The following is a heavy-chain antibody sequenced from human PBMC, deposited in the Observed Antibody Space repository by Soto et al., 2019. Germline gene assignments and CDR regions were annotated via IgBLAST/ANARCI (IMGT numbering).Heavy chain of an antibody. D-gene: IGHD6-13*01. CDR2: IYYSGST. CDR1: GGSISSSSYY. Sequence: SETLSLTCTVSGGSISSSSYYWCWIRHPPGKGLEWIGSIYYSGSTYYNPSLKSRVTISVDTSKNQFSLKLSSVTAADTAVYYCARQPAAGTFALGEYFDYWGQGTLVTVS. J-gene: IGHJ4*02. V-gene: IGHV4-39*01. CDR3: ARQPAAGTFALGEYFDY.